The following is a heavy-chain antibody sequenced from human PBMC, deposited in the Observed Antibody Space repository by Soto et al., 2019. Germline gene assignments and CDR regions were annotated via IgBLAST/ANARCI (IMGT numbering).Heavy chain of an antibody. Sequence: QVQLVESGGGVVQPGRSLRLSCAASGFTFSSYAMHWVRQAPGKGLEWVAVISYDGSNKYYADSVKGRFTISRDNSKNTLYLQMNSLRAEDTAVYYCAMGLLYFDYWGQGTLVTVSS. J-gene: IGHJ4*02. V-gene: IGHV3-30-3*01. D-gene: IGHD1-26*01. CDR3: AMGLLYFDY. CDR2: ISYDGSNK. CDR1: GFTFSSYA.